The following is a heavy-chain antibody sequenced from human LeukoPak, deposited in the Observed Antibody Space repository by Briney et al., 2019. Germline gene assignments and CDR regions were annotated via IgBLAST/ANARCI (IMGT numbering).Heavy chain of an antibody. Sequence: PPASAKVSCKASGYTFTSYDINWVRQTPGQGVEWMGWMNPNSGNTGYAQKFQGRVTITRKTSISTAYMELSSLRSDDTAVYYCARGVPLTVTGDDAFDIWGQGTMVTVSS. CDR3: ARGVPLTVTGDDAFDI. V-gene: IGHV1-8*03. CDR2: MNPNSGNT. J-gene: IGHJ3*02. CDR1: GYTFTSYD. D-gene: IGHD4-11*01.